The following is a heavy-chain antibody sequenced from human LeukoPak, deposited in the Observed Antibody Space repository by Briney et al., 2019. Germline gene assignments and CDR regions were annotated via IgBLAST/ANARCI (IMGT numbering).Heavy chain of an antibody. CDR3: ARERSCTNGVCYRRDY. D-gene: IGHD2-8*01. J-gene: IGHJ4*02. CDR2: IKQDGSEK. V-gene: IGHV3-7*01. Sequence: GGSLRLSCAASGFTFSSYWMSWVRQAPGKGLEWVANIKQDGSEKYYVDSVKGRFTISRDNAKNSPYLQMNSLRAEDTAVYYCARERSCTNGVCYRRDYWGQGTLVTVSS. CDR1: GFTFSSYW.